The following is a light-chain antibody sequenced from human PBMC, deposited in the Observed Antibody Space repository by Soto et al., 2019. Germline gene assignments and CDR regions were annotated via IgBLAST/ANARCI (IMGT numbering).Light chain of an antibody. Sequence: DIQMTQSPSSLSASVGDRVTITCRASQSISRYLNWYQQKPGKAPKILIYGASTLESGVPSRFSGSRSGTEFTLTISSLQPDDFATYYCQQYNSYSWTFGQGTKVDIK. CDR1: QSISRY. CDR2: GAS. J-gene: IGKJ1*01. CDR3: QQYNSYSWT. V-gene: IGKV1-5*01.